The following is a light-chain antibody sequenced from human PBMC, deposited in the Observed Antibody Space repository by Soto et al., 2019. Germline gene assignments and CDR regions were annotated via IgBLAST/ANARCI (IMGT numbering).Light chain of an antibody. CDR2: DAS. CDR1: QSIDTY. V-gene: IGKV3-11*01. CDR3: QQRSNWLT. J-gene: IGKJ4*01. Sequence: EIVLTQSPATLSSSPGERATLSCRASQSIDTYLAWYQQKPGQAPRLLIYDASNRATGIPARFSGSGSGTDFTLTISSLEPEDFAVYYCQQRSNWLTFGGGTKVDIK.